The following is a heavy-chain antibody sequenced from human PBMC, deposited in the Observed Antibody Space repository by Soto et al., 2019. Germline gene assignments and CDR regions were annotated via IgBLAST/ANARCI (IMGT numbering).Heavy chain of an antibody. Sequence: SETLSLTCTVSGGSISSSSFHWGWIRQPPGKGLEWIGSIYYSGSTYYSPSLRSRVTISVDTSKNQFSLKLSSVTAADTAVYYCAIRERAAGTDCWFDPWGRGTLVTVSS. CDR2: IYYSGST. J-gene: IGHJ5*02. CDR1: GGSISSSSFH. D-gene: IGHD6-13*01. V-gene: IGHV4-39*01. CDR3: AIRERAAGTDCWFDP.